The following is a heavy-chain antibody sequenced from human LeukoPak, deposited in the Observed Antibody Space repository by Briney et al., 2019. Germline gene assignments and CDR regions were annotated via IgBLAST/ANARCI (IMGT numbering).Heavy chain of an antibody. D-gene: IGHD2-15*01. CDR3: AKDTAVVVTAPFDY. CDR2: ISGSGVST. V-gene: IGHV3-23*01. Sequence: PGGSLRLSCVASGFSFSNYAMSWVRQAPGKGLEGGSAISGSGVSTYFADSVKGRFTVSRDNSKNTLYLQMSSVRAEDTAVYYCAKDTAVVVTAPFDYWGQGTLVTVSS. CDR1: GFSFSNYA. J-gene: IGHJ4*02.